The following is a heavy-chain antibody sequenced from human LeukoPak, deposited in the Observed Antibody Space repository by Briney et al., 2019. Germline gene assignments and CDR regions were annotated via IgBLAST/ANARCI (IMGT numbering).Heavy chain of an antibody. CDR1: GFTLSTYA. V-gene: IGHV3-21*01. CDR3: ARDYVTMAPDY. D-gene: IGHD3-10*02. CDR2: IGPGPSHT. J-gene: IGHJ4*02. Sequence: PGGSLRLSCAASGFTLSTYAMSWVRQAPGKGLEWLSYIGPGPSHTYYADSVRGRFVISRDDAKSSLYLQMSSLRAEDTAVYYCARDYVTMAPDYGGLGTLVTVSS.